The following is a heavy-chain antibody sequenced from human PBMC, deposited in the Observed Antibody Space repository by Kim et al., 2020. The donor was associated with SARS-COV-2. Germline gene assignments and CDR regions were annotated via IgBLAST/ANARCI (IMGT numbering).Heavy chain of an antibody. J-gene: IGHJ4*02. CDR3: AKGGIVGANPFDY. Sequence: GGSLRLSCAASGFTFDDYAMHWVRQAPGKGLEWVSGISWNSGSIGYADSVKGRFTISRDNAKNSLYLQMNSLRAEDTALYYCAKGGIVGANPFDYWGQGTLVTVSS. D-gene: IGHD1-26*01. V-gene: IGHV3-9*01. CDR2: ISWNSGSI. CDR1: GFTFDDYA.